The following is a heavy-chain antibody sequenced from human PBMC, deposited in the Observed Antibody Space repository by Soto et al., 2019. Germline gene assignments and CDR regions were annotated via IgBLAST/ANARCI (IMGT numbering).Heavy chain of an antibody. Sequence: GFLRLSCGLSVFICSSYDMSWVHQAPGKGLEWVSTILVGGSTHYEDSVKGRFTISRDTSKNTVYLQMNSLTAGDTAMYYCAKATATGGGAFEIYGQGTMVTVS. J-gene: IGHJ3*02. D-gene: IGHD2-8*02. CDR3: AKATATGGGAFEI. V-gene: IGHV3-23*01. CDR1: VFICSSYD. CDR2: ILVGGST.